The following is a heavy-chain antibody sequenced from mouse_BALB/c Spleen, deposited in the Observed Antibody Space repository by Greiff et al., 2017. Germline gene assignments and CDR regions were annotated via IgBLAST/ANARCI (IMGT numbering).Heavy chain of an antibody. CDR1: GFNIKDTY. V-gene: IGHV14-3*02. CDR2: IDPANGNT. CDR3: AFTTVVDAMDY. J-gene: IGHJ4*01. D-gene: IGHD1-1*01. Sequence: VQLKQSGAELVKPGASVKLSCTASGFNIKDTYMHWVKQRPEQGLEWIGRIDPANGNTKYDPKFQGKAPITADTSSNTAYLQLSSLTSEDTAVYYCAFTTVVDAMDYWGQGTSVTVSS.